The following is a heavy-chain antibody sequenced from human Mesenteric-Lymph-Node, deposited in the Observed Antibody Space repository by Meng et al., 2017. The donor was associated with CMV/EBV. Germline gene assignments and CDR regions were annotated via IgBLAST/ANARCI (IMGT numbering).Heavy chain of an antibody. Sequence: PFSSYAISWVRQAPGQGLEWMGGIIPIFGTANYAQKFQGRVTITTDESTSTAYMELSSLRSEDTAVYYCARGDIVVVPAAIGSWFDPWGQGTLVTVSS. CDR3: ARGDIVVVPAAIGSWFDP. CDR2: IIPIFGTA. V-gene: IGHV1-69*05. J-gene: IGHJ5*02. D-gene: IGHD2-2*02. CDR1: PFSSYA.